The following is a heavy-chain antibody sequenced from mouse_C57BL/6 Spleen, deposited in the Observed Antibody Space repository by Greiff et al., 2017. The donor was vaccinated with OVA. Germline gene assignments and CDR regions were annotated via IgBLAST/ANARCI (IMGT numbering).Heavy chain of an antibody. CDR3: ARMHYGSSYLFDY. V-gene: IGHV1-82*01. J-gene: IGHJ2*01. CDR1: GYAFSSSW. Sequence: QVQLQQSGPELVKPGASVKLSCKASGYAFSSSWMNWVKQRPGKGLEWIGRIYPGDGDTNYNGKFKGKATLTADKSSSTAYMQLSSLTSEDSAIYYCARMHYGSSYLFDYWGQGTTLTVSA. CDR2: IYPGDGDT. D-gene: IGHD1-1*01.